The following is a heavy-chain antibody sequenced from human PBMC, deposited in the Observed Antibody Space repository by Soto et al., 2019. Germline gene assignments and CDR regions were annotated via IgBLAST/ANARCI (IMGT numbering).Heavy chain of an antibody. CDR3: AREISVAGGHFDY. CDR2: ISSSSRTI. J-gene: IGHJ4*02. Sequence: ETLSLTCTVSGGSISSYYWSWIRQAPGKGLEWVSSISSSSRTIYYADSVRGRFTISRDNAKNSLYLKMNSLRDEDTAVYYCAREISVAGGHFDYWGQGTLVTVSS. V-gene: IGHV3-48*02. CDR1: GGSISSYY. D-gene: IGHD6-19*01.